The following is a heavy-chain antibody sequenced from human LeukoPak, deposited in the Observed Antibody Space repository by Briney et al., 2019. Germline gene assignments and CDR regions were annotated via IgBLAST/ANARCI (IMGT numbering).Heavy chain of an antibody. J-gene: IGHJ4*02. D-gene: IGHD6-13*01. CDR3: ARFIAAADTIDY. CDR2: IYYSGST. V-gene: IGHV4-39*01. Sequence: PSETPSLTCTVSGGSISSSSYYWGWIRQPPGKGLEWIGSIYYSGSTYYNPSLKSRVTISVDTSKNQFSLKLSSVTAADTAVYYCARFIAAADTIDYWGQGTLVTVSS. CDR1: GGSISSSSYY.